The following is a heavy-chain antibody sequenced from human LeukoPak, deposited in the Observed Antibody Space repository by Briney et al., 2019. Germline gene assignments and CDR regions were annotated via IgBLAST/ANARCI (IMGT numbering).Heavy chain of an antibody. J-gene: IGHJ4*02. CDR2: ISPSGDIT. CDR1: GFTFSNHG. D-gene: IGHD3-10*01. CDR3: AKDDAWLRFGE. V-gene: IGHV3-23*01. Sequence: GGSLRLSCAASGFTFSNHGMNWIRQAPGKGLEWVSGISPSGDITYYADSVKGRFTISRDNSKNTLYLEVISLTAEDTAVYYCAKDDAWLRFGEWSQGTLVTVSS.